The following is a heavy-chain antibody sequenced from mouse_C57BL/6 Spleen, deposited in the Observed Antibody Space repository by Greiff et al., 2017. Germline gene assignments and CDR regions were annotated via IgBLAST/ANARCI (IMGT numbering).Heavy chain of an antibody. J-gene: IGHJ1*03. CDR1: GYTFTDYY. V-gene: IGHV1-76*01. D-gene: IGHD3-1*01. Sequence: QVQLKQSGAELVRPGASVKLSCKASGYTFTDYYINWVKQRPGQGLEWIARIYPGSGNTYYNEKFKGKATLTAEKSSSTAYMQLSSLTSEDSAVYFCAREGLREWYFDVWGTGTTVTVSS. CDR2: IYPGSGNT. CDR3: AREGLREWYFDV.